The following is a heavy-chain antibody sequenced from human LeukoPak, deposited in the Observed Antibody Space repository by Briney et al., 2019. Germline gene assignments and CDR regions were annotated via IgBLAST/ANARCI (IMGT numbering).Heavy chain of an antibody. J-gene: IGHJ4*02. CDR3: ARQDVSSSPPRDY. D-gene: IGHD6-6*01. Sequence: GEPLKISCKGSGYSFTSYWIGWVRKLPGKGLGWMGIIYPGDSDTRYSPSFQGQVTISADKSISTAYLQWSSLKASDTAMYYCARQDVSSSPPRDYWGQGTLVTVSS. CDR2: IYPGDSDT. CDR1: GYSFTSYW. V-gene: IGHV5-51*01.